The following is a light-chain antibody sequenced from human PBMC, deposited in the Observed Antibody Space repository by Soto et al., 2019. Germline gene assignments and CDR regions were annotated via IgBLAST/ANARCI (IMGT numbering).Light chain of an antibody. Sequence: QSVLTQPPSASGTPGQRVTVSCSGSSSNVGGHLNPVYWFQQLPGSAPKLLLYKNNQRPSGVPDRFSGSTSAASASLAISGLRPEDEADYYCAAWDDSLSAYVFGTGTQLNVL. CDR1: SSNVGGHLNP. CDR3: AAWDDSLSAYV. V-gene: IGLV1-47*01. J-gene: IGLJ1*01. CDR2: KNN.